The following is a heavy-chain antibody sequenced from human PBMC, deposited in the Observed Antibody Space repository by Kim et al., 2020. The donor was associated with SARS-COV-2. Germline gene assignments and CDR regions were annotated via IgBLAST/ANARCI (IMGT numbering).Heavy chain of an antibody. Sequence: GGSLRLSCAASGFTFSSYAMSWVRQAPGKGLEWVSVIYSGGSSTYYADSVKGRFTISRDNSKNTLYLQMNSLRAEDTAVYYCAKDFPDSSGWMYYYYGMDVWGQGTTVTVSS. V-gene: IGHV3-23*03. J-gene: IGHJ6*02. CDR3: AKDFPDSSGWMYYYYGMDV. CDR2: IYSGGSST. CDR1: GFTFSSYA. D-gene: IGHD6-19*01.